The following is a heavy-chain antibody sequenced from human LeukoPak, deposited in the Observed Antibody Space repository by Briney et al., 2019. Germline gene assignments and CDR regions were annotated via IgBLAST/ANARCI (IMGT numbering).Heavy chain of an antibody. CDR1: GFTFSSYA. Sequence: GGSLRLSCAASGFTFSSYAMSWVRQAPGKGLEWVSAISGSGGSTYYADSVKGRFTISRDNSKNTLYLQMNSLRAEDTAVYYCAKDYGRREYGDYVLEVDYWGQGTLVTVSS. CDR2: ISGSGGST. J-gene: IGHJ4*02. D-gene: IGHD4-17*01. V-gene: IGHV3-23*01. CDR3: AKDYGRREYGDYVLEVDY.